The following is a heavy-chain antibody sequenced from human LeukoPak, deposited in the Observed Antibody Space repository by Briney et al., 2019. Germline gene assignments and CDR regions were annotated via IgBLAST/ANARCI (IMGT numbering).Heavy chain of an antibody. J-gene: IGHJ5*02. CDR3: ASPVRDGYH. CDR2: ISWNSGSI. Sequence: SLRLSCAASGFTFDDYAMHWVRQAPGRGLEWVSGISWNSGSIGYADSVKGRFTISRDNAKNSLYLQMNSLRAEDTAVYYCASPVRDGYHWGQGTLVTVSS. V-gene: IGHV3-9*01. CDR1: GFTFDDYA. D-gene: IGHD5-24*01.